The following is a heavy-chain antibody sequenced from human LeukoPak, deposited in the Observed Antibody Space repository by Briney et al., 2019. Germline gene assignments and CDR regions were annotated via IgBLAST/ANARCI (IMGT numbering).Heavy chain of an antibody. CDR1: GYTFTGYY. J-gene: IGHJ4*02. Sequence: ASVKVSCKASGYTFTGYYMHWVRQAPGQGLEWMGWINPNSGGTNYAQKFQGRVTMTRDTSISTAYMELSRLRSDDTAVYYCARDLLLWFGEPLEWGQGTLVTVSS. CDR2: INPNSGGT. V-gene: IGHV1-2*02. D-gene: IGHD3-10*01. CDR3: ARDLLLWFGEPLE.